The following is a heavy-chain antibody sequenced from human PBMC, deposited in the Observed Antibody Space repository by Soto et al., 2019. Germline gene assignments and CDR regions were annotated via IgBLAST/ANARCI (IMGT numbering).Heavy chain of an antibody. CDR1: CGSISSGDYY. CDR2: IYYSGST. D-gene: IGHD3-3*01. Sequence: SSGTPSLPRTFSCGSISSGDYYLSWIRHHPGKGLEWIGYIYYSGSTYYNPSLKSRVTISVDTSKNQFSLKLSSVTAADTAVYYCARWWSGSRQGFDPWGQGTLVTVSS. J-gene: IGHJ5*02. CDR3: ARWWSGSRQGFDP. V-gene: IGHV4-31*03.